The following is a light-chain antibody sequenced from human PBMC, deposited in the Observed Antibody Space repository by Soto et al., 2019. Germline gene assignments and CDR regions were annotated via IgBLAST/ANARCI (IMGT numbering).Light chain of an antibody. CDR3: SSFAGSLYVI. Sequence: SALTQPPSASGSPGQSVTISCTGTSSDVGGYNYVSWYQQHPGKAPKLMIYEVSERPSGVPDRFSGSKSGNTASLTVSGLQAEDEADYYCSSFAGSLYVIFGGGTKLTVL. CDR2: EVS. J-gene: IGLJ2*01. CDR1: SSDVGGYNY. V-gene: IGLV2-8*01.